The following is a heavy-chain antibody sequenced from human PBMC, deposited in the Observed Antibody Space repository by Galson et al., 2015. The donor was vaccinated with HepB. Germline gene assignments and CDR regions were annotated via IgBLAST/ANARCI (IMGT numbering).Heavy chain of an antibody. V-gene: IGHV3-23*01. D-gene: IGHD2-15*01. J-gene: IGHJ4*02. CDR3: TKEIGYCSGGTCYRRENYFDF. Sequence: SLRLSCAASGFTFSSHAMSWVRQAPGKGLEWVSAISGSGGSTYHADSVKGRFTISRDNSKNTLDLQMNSLRDEDTAVYYCTKEIGYCSGGTCYRRENYFDFWGQGTLVTVSS. CDR2: ISGSGGST. CDR1: GFTFSSHA.